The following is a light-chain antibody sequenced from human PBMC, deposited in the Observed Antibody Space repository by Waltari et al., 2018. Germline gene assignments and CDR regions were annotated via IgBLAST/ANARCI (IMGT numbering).Light chain of an antibody. CDR1: QSVSSNF. J-gene: IGKJ4*01. Sequence: EIVLTQSPGTLSLSPGDRATLSCRASQSVSSNFLAWYQQTPRQAPRLLIYGASSRATGTPDKFSGSGSGTDFTLTINRLEPEDFAVYYCQQYGRSPLTFGGGTKVEIK. V-gene: IGKV3-20*01. CDR3: QQYGRSPLT. CDR2: GAS.